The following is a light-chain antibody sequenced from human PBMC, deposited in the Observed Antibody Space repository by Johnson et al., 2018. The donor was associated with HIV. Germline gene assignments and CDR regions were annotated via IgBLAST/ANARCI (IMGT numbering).Light chain of an antibody. J-gene: IGLJ1*01. CDR3: GAWDSSLGAHYF. Sequence: QSVLTQPLSVSAATGQKVTISCSGSSSNIGNNYVSWYQQVPGTAPKLLIYEKNKRPSGIPDRFSASMSGTSATLDITGLQTGDEGDYYCGAWDSSLGAHYFFGTGTRVTVL. CDR2: EKN. V-gene: IGLV1-51*02. CDR1: SSNIGNNY.